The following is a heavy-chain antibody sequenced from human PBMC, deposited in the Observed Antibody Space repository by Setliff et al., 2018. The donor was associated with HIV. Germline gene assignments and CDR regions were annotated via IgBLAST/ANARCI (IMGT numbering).Heavy chain of an antibody. D-gene: IGHD6-13*01. V-gene: IGHV1-3*01. CDR1: GYTFTSYA. J-gene: IGHJ4*02. Sequence: ASVKVSCKASGYTFTSYAMHWVRQAPGQRLEWMGWINAGNGNAKYSQKFQGRVTITRDTSASTAYMELSSLRSEDTAVYYCARDGSGQQLYDYWGQGTLVTVSS. CDR2: INAGNGNA. CDR3: ARDGSGQQLYDY.